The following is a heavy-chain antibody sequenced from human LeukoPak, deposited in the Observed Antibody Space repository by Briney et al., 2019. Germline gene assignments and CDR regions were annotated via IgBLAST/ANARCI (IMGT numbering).Heavy chain of an antibody. CDR1: GFTFSSYS. J-gene: IGHJ4*02. V-gene: IGHV3-21*01. CDR2: ISSSTSYI. D-gene: IGHD4-17*01. CDR3: ARAPGYYGDPFDY. Sequence: GGSLRLSCAASGFTFSSYSFNWVRQAPGKGLEWVSCISSSTSYIYYADSVRGRFTISRDNAKNSLYLQMNSLRVEDTAVYYRARAPGYYGDPFDYWGQGTLVTVSS.